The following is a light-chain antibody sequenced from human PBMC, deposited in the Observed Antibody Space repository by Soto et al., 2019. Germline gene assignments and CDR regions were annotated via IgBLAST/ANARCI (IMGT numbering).Light chain of an antibody. J-gene: IGLJ1*01. CDR3: SSYTSSSTLSTYV. Sequence: QSALTQPASVSGSPGQSITISWTGTSSDVGGYNYVSWYQHHPGKAPKLMIYDVSNRPSGVSNRFSGSKSGNTASLIISGLQAEYEADYYCSSYTSSSTLSTYVFGTGTKLTVL. CDR1: SSDVGGYNY. CDR2: DVS. V-gene: IGLV2-14*03.